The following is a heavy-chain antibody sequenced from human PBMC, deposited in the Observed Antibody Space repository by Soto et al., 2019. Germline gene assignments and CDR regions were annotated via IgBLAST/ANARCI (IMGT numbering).Heavy chain of an antibody. J-gene: IGHJ6*02. Sequence: GGSLRLSGVGSGFTFSDYAMSWIRQAPGKGLEWLAFIDSRGRTLSYADSVRGRFSISRDNSKNTLYLQMDSLRADTAVYYCERVLALVDYGDPRFYSGMDVWGQGTTVTVSS. CDR3: ERVLALVDYGDPRFYSGMDV. CDR2: IDSRGRTL. D-gene: IGHD4-17*01. V-gene: IGHV3-11*01. CDR1: GFTFSDYA.